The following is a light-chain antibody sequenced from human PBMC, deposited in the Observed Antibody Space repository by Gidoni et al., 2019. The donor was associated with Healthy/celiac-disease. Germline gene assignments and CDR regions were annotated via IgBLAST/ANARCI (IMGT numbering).Light chain of an antibody. V-gene: IGKV1-5*01. CDR3: QQYKSDWT. CDR1: QSISSW. Sequence: GDRVTITCRASQSISSWLDWYQQKPGKAPKLLIYDASSLESGVPSRFSGSGSGTEFTLTTSSLQPDDFATYYCQQYKSDWTFGQGTKVEIK. CDR2: DAS. J-gene: IGKJ1*01.